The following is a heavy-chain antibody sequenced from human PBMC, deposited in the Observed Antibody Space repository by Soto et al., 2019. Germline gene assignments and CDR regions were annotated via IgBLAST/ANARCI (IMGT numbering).Heavy chain of an antibody. CDR2: ITYDGLDTFE. V-gene: IGHV3-30*04. J-gene: IGHJ4*02. Sequence: QVQLVESGGGVVQPGRSLRLSCAAAGFTFSRDAMHWVRQAPGKGLEWVAVITYDGLDTFEWYAESVEGRFTISRANSQSMLYLEMNSRRREDTAVYYCVKDRGGCWTFDSWGQGTLVTVSS. CDR3: VKDRGGCWTFDS. D-gene: IGHD2-15*01. CDR1: GFTFSRDA.